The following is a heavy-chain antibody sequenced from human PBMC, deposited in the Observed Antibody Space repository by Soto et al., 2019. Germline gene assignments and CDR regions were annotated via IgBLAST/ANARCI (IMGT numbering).Heavy chain of an antibody. Sequence: VFTFSSYWMHWVRQAPGKGLVWVSRISTDGTSTAYADSVKGRFTISRDNAKNTLYLQMNSLRAEDTAVYYCARAYLGLDYWGQGTLVTVSS. V-gene: IGHV3-74*01. J-gene: IGHJ4*02. CDR1: VFTFSSYW. CDR2: ISTDGTST. CDR3: ARAYLGLDY.